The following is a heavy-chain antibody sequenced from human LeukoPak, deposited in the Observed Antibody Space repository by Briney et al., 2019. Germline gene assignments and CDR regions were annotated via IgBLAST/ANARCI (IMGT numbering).Heavy chain of an antibody. CDR3: ARSTAGFDY. Sequence: GGSLRISCAASGFSFGSYWIAWVRQAPGKGLEWVANIKEDGSEKYYVDSVKGRFTISRDNAKNSLSLQMSSLRAEDTAVYYCARSTAGFDYWGQGTLVTVSS. CDR2: IKEDGSEK. J-gene: IGHJ4*02. V-gene: IGHV3-7*01. D-gene: IGHD1-1*01. CDR1: GFSFGSYW.